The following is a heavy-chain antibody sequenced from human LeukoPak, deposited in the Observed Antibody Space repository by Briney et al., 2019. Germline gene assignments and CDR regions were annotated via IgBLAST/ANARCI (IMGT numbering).Heavy chain of an antibody. CDR3: ARDLISNYGYYYYGMDV. Sequence: GGSLRLSCAASGFTVSSNYMSWVRQAPGKGLEWVSVIYSGGSTYYADSVKGRFTISRDNSKNTLYLQMNSLRAEDTAVYYCARDLISNYGYYYYGMDVWGQGTTVTVSS. CDR1: GFTVSSNY. D-gene: IGHD4-11*01. V-gene: IGHV3-66*01. CDR2: IYSGGST. J-gene: IGHJ6*02.